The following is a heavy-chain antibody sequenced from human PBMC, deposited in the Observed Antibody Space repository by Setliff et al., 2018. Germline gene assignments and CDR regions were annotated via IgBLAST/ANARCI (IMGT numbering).Heavy chain of an antibody. V-gene: IGHV1-69*05. CDR3: ASFYFGELPSPSYYYYMDV. D-gene: IGHD3-10*01. CDR2: TIPMFGTT. J-gene: IGHJ6*03. Sequence: GASVKVSCKASGATFSSHGICWVRQAPGQGLEWMGGTIPMFGTTEYAQKFQGRLTIITDESTNTAFMQLSSLRSDDTAVYYCASFYFGELPSPSYYYYMDVWGKGTTVTVSS. CDR1: GATFSSHG.